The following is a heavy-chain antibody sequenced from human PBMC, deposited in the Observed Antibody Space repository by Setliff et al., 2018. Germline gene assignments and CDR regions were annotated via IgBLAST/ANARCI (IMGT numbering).Heavy chain of an antibody. CDR1: GGSFSGYY. D-gene: IGHD6-13*01. V-gene: IGHV4-34*01. J-gene: IGHJ6*03. CDR2: INHSGST. Sequence: SETLSLTCAVYGGSFSGYYWSWIRQPPGKGLEWIGEINHSGSTNYNPSLKSRVTISVDTSKNQFSLKLSSVTAADTAVYYCARVQVAYSSSWYGYYYMDVWGKGTTVTVSS. CDR3: ARVQVAYSSSWYGYYYMDV.